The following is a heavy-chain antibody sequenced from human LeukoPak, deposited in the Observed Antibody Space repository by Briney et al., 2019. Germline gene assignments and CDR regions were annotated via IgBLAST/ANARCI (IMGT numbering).Heavy chain of an antibody. V-gene: IGHV4-59*01. J-gene: IGHJ4*02. Sequence: SETLSLTCTVSGGSISSYYWSWIRQPPGKGLEWIGYIYYSGSTNYNPSLKSRVTISVDTSKNQFSLKLSSVTAADTAVYYCARWDSSGYYFGYWGQGTLVTVSS. CDR2: IYYSGST. D-gene: IGHD3-22*01. CDR3: ARWDSSGYYFGY. CDR1: GGSISSYY.